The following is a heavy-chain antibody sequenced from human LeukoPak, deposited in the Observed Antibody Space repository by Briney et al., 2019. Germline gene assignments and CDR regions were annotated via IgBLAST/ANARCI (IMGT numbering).Heavy chain of an antibody. V-gene: IGHV1-69*04. CDR3: ARDSDIVVVPAALRHGGGMDV. CDR2: IIPILGIA. J-gene: IGHJ6*02. D-gene: IGHD2-2*01. CDR1: GYTFTGYY. Sequence: SVKVSCKASGYTFTGYYMHWVRQAPGQGLEWMGRIIPILGIANYAQKFQGRVTTTADNSTSTAYMELSSLRTQDTAVYYCARDSDIVVVPAALRHGGGMDVWGQGTTVTVSS.